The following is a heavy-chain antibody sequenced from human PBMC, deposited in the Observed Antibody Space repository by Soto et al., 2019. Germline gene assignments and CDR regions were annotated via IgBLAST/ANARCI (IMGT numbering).Heavy chain of an antibody. V-gene: IGHV4-59*01. D-gene: IGHD5-18*01. Sequence: QVQLQESGPGLVEPSETLSLTCTVSGGSISGYSWSWVRQPPGKGLDWIGYIHNSGITNYNPSLNRRVTISVDTSKSQFSLKVASVTAADTAVYYCAGFQVFSYGYGYFDYWGQGILVTVSS. CDR2: IHNSGIT. CDR1: GGSISGYS. CDR3: AGFQVFSYGYGYFDY. J-gene: IGHJ4*02.